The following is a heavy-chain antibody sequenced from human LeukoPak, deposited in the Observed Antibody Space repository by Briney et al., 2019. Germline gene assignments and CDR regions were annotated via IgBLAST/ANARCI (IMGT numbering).Heavy chain of an antibody. V-gene: IGHV3-21*01. CDR1: GFTFSSYN. Sequence: GGSLRLSCAASGFTFSSYNMDWVRQAPGKGLEWVSPISSSSSYIYYADSMKGRFAISGDNAKNSLYLQMNSLRAEDTAVYYCARDTYYYDSSGYYYPGGFDYWGQGTLVTVSS. D-gene: IGHD3-22*01. J-gene: IGHJ4*02. CDR2: ISSSSSYI. CDR3: ARDTYYYDSSGYYYPGGFDY.